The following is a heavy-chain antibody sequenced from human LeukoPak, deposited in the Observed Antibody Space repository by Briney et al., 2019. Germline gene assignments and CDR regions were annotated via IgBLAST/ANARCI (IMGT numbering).Heavy chain of an antibody. V-gene: IGHV3-21*01. CDR1: GFTFSNYD. D-gene: IGHD6-6*01. CDR2: ISSRTTSI. J-gene: IGHJ4*02. Sequence: GGSLRLSCAASGFTFSNYDMNWVRQAPGKGLVWVSFISSRTTSIYYADSVKGRFTISRDNAKNSLYLQMNSLGAADTALYYCVRQAYSSSSGDYWGQGTLVTVSS. CDR3: VRQAYSSSSGDY.